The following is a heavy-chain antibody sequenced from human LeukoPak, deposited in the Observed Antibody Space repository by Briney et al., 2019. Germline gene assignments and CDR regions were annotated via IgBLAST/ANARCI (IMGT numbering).Heavy chain of an antibody. Sequence: PGGSLRLSCAASGFTFNTAYMSWLRQTPGKGLEWVGRLKSRSQCGTADYAAPVKGRFTISRDDSKNTLYLQMNSLKIEDTGVYYCATDRNWFDPRGQGTLVTVSS. CDR2: LKSRSQCGTA. V-gene: IGHV3-15*01. J-gene: IGHJ5*02. CDR3: ATDRNWFDP. CDR1: GFTFNTAY.